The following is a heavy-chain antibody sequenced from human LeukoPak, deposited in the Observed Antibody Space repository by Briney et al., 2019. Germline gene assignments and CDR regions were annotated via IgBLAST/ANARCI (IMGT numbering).Heavy chain of an antibody. CDR1: GFTFDDYA. V-gene: IGHV3-9*01. D-gene: IGHD3-9*01. Sequence: GRSLRLSCAASGFTFDDYAMHWVRQAPGKGLEWVSGISWNSGSIGYADSVKGRFTISRDNAKNSLYLQMNSLRAEDTALYYCAKGADFDWLFRPDYWGQGTLVTVSS. CDR3: AKGADFDWLFRPDY. CDR2: ISWNSGSI. J-gene: IGHJ4*02.